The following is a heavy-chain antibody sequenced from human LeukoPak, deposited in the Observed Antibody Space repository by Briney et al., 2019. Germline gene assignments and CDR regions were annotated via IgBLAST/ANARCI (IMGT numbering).Heavy chain of an antibody. CDR1: GFTFDDYA. CDR3: AKVSEVRVVHAFDI. Sequence: QPGRSLRLSCAASGFTFDDYAMHWVRQAPGKGLEWVSGISWNSGSIGYADSVKGRFTISRDNAKNSLYLQMNSLRAEDTALYYCAKVSEVRVVHAFDIWGQGTMVTVSS. J-gene: IGHJ3*02. V-gene: IGHV3-9*01. D-gene: IGHD2-15*01. CDR2: ISWNSGSI.